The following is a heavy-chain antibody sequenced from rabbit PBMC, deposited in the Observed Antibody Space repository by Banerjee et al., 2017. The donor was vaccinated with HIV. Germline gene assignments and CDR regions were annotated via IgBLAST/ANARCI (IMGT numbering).Heavy chain of an antibody. Sequence: QSLEESGGGLVKPEGSLTLTCTASGFSFSSGYYMCWVRQAPGKGLEWIACIYAGNSVGTYYASWAKGRFTISKTSSTTVTLQMTSLTAADTATYFCAREQSYSSGFNLWGQGTLVTVS. CDR2: IYAGNSVGT. V-gene: IGHV1S40*01. D-gene: IGHD4-1*01. CDR3: AREQSYSSGFNL. J-gene: IGHJ4*01. CDR1: GFSFSSGYY.